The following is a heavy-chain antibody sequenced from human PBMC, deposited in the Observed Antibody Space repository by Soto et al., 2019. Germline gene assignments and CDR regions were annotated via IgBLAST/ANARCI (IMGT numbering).Heavy chain of an antibody. D-gene: IGHD3-16*02. CDR3: ASKSYRP. CDR1: GGSIRGSRSS. V-gene: IGHV4-39*01. Sequence: SETLSLTCTVSGGSIRGSRSSWGWIREAPGKGLEWIGSVYYSGSTYYNPSLKSRVTVSADTSNNQFYLKLTSVTAAPTALYYCASKSYRPWGQGLLVTVSS. CDR2: VYYSGST. J-gene: IGHJ1*01.